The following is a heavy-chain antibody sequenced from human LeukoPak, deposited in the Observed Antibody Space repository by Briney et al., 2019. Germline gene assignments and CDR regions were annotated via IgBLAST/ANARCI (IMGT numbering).Heavy chain of an antibody. D-gene: IGHD1-26*01. CDR1: GFTFSVYA. J-gene: IGHJ4*02. V-gene: IGHV3-23*01. CDR3: AKDASGSYCPDY. CDR2: ISGSGANT. Sequence: PGGSLRLSCAASGFTFSVYAMSWVRQAPGKGLEWVSGISGSGANTHYADSVKGRFTISRDSSQNTLYLQMNSLRAEDTATYYCAKDASGSYCPDYWGQGTLVTVSS.